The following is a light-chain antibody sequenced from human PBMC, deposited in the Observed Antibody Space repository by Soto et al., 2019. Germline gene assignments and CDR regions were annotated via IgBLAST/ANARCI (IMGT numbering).Light chain of an antibody. CDR2: STD. CDR1: GSNIGSNT. Sequence: QYVLTQPPSVSGTPGQRVAISCSGSGSNIGSNTVHWYHQLPGSAPKLLISSTDRRPSGVPDRFSGSKSGTSASLAISGLQSDDEAEFYCAAWDDSLRGFVFGTGTKLTVL. V-gene: IGLV1-44*01. CDR3: AAWDDSLRGFV. J-gene: IGLJ1*01.